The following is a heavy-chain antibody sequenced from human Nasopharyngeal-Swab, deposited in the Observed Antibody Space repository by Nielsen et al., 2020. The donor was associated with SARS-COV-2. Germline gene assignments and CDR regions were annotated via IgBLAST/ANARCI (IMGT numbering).Heavy chain of an antibody. J-gene: IGHJ4*02. Sequence: WVRQAPGQGLEWMGGIIPSSGTANYAQKFQGRVTITADESSSIVYMEVSGLRSEDSAVYYGAKEEGYSSGWYFHYWGQGTRVTVSS. CDR2: IIPSSGTA. V-gene: IGHV1-69*01. D-gene: IGHD6-25*01. CDR3: AKEEGYSSGWYFHY.